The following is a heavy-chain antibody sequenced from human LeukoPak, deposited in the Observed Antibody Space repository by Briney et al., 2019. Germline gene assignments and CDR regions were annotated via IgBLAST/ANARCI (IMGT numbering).Heavy chain of an antibody. CDR3: ASAGSSSDYYYFSAFDI. Sequence: KVSCKVSGYTLTELSMHWVRQAPGKGLEWMGIIYPGDSDTNYSPSFQGQVTISADKSISTAYLQWSSLKASDTAMYYCASAGSSSDYYYFSAFDIWGQGTMVTVSS. CDR2: IYPGDSDT. D-gene: IGHD3-22*01. J-gene: IGHJ3*02. V-gene: IGHV5-51*01. CDR1: GYTLTELS.